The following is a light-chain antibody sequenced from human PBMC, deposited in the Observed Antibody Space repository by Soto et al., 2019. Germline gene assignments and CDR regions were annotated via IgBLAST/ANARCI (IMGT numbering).Light chain of an antibody. CDR2: DTS. CDR1: QGIVNY. CDR3: QQSYNPPYT. V-gene: IGKV1-39*01. J-gene: IGKJ2*01. Sequence: IQVTQSPSFLSASVGATITITCRTRQGIVNYLNWYQHKSGQPPKILLFDTSTLARGVPPRFSGSGSGSLFTLTIDSLQPADFATYYGQQSYNPPYTFGQGT.